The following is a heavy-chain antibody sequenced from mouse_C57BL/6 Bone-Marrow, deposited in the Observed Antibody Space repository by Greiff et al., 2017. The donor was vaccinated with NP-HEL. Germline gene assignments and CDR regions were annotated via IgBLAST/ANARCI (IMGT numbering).Heavy chain of an antibody. Sequence: DVKLVESEGGLVQPGSSMKLSCTASGFTFSDYYMAWVRQVPEKGLEWVANINYDGSSTYYLDSLKSRFTISRDNAKNTLYLQMSSLKSEDTASYYCARGGLYDGYWYFDVWGTGTTVTVSS. CDR2: INYDGSST. J-gene: IGHJ1*03. CDR3: ARGGLYDGYWYFDV. CDR1: GFTFSDYY. D-gene: IGHD2-3*01. V-gene: IGHV5-16*01.